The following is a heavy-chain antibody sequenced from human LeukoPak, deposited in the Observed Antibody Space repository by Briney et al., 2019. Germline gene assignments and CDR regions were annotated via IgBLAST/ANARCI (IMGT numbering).Heavy chain of an antibody. CDR3: ARLDEYSSSSRYYGMDV. V-gene: IGHV1-69*13. D-gene: IGHD6-6*01. Sequence: SVKVSCKVSGGTFSSYAISWVRQAPGQGLEWMGGIIPIFGTANYAQKFQGRVTITADESTCTAYMELSNLRSEDTAVYYCARLDEYSSSSRYYGMDVWGQGTTVTVSS. J-gene: IGHJ6*02. CDR1: GGTFSSYA. CDR2: IIPIFGTA.